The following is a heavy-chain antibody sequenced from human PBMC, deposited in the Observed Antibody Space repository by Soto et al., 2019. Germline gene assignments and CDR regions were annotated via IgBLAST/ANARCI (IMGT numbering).Heavy chain of an antibody. Sequence: EVQLVESGGGLVQPGRSLRLSCAASGFTFDDYAMPWVRQAPGKGLEWVSGISWNSGSIGYADSVKGRFTISRDNAKNSMYLHMIRLRAEDTALYDCAKDIVFLDDFWSGSSDCWGQGTLVTVSS. J-gene: IGHJ4*02. CDR1: GFTFDDYA. CDR3: AKDIVFLDDFWSGSSDC. D-gene: IGHD3-3*01. V-gene: IGHV3-9*01. CDR2: ISWNSGSI.